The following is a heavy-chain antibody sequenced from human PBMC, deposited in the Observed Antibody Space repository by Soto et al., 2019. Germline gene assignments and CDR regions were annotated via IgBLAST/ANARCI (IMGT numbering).Heavy chain of an antibody. D-gene: IGHD3-3*01. CDR2: IIYNGRDI. CDR3: ARHVESAYREYDSDWSAP. V-gene: IGHV3-48*03. CDR1: GFPFNTSD. J-gene: IGHJ5*02. Sequence: XGSLRLSCVAAGFPFNTSDMNWVRQAPGKGLEWISHIIYNGRDIKYADSVKGRFTISRDNVNNSLHLHMTSLRVEDTGLYYCARHVESAYREYDSDWSAPWGQGTPVTVSS.